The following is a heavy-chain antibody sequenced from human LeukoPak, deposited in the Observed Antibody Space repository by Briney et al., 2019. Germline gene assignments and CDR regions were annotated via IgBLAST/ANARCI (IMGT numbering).Heavy chain of an antibody. J-gene: IGHJ3*02. CDR2: IYRDGKT. D-gene: IGHD2-2*01. CDR3: ARRGGTSGWGAFDI. Sequence: GGSLRLSCAASGFTFSSYWMSWVRQAPGKGLEWVSIIYRDGKTYYADYVKGRFTISRDSSKNTLYLQMNSLRREDTAVYYCARRGGTSGWGAFDIWGQGTMVTVSS. V-gene: IGHV3-53*01. CDR1: GFTFSSYW.